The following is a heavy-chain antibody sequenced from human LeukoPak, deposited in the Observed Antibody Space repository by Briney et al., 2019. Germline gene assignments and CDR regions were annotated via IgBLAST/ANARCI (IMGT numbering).Heavy chain of an antibody. Sequence: GGSLRLSCAASGFTFSSYWMSWVRQAPGKGLEWVANIKQDGSEKYYVDSVKGRFTISRDNAKNSLFLQMNSLRDDDTAVYYCASSSNGYLDYWGQGTLVTVSS. CDR1: GFTFSSYW. CDR2: IKQDGSEK. D-gene: IGHD2-8*01. V-gene: IGHV3-7*01. CDR3: ASSSNGYLDY. J-gene: IGHJ4*02.